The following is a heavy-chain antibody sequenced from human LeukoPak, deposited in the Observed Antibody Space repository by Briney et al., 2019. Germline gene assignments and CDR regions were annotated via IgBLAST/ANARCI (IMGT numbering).Heavy chain of an antibody. J-gene: IGHJ4*02. CDR3: ARDDDSSGYYYDY. CDR2: IKQDGSEK. CDR1: GFTFSSYW. Sequence: GGSLRLSCAASGFTFSSYWMSWVRQAPGKGLEWVANIKQDGSEKYYVDSVKGRFTISRDNAKNSLYLQMNSLRAEDAAVYYCARDDDSSGYYYDYWGQGTLVTVSS. D-gene: IGHD3-22*01. V-gene: IGHV3-7*01.